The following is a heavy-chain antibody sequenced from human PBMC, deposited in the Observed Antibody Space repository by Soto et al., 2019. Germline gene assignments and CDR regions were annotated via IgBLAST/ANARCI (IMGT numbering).Heavy chain of an antibody. V-gene: IGHV4-59*01. CDR1: GGSISSYY. D-gene: IGHD3-3*01. Sequence: SETLSLTCTVSGGSISSYYWSWIRQPPGKGLEWIGYIYYSGSTNYNPSLKSRVTTSVDTSKNQFSLKLSSVTAADTAVYYCARRSVYYDFWSGYYDAFDIWGQGTMVTVSS. J-gene: IGHJ3*02. CDR2: IYYSGST. CDR3: ARRSVYYDFWSGYYDAFDI.